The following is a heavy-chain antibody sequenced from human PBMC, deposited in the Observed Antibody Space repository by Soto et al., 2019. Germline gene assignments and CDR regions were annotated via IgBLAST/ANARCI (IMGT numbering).Heavy chain of an antibody. CDR1: GGSISSSSYY. Sequence: SETLSLTCTVSGGSISSSSYYWGWTRQPPGKGLEWIGSIYYSGSTYYNPSLKSRVTISVDTSKNQFSLKLSSVTAADTAVYYCARHFNSWYGDYYYGMDVWGQGTTVTVSS. J-gene: IGHJ6*02. CDR2: IYYSGST. CDR3: ARHFNSWYGDYYYGMDV. D-gene: IGHD6-13*01. V-gene: IGHV4-39*01.